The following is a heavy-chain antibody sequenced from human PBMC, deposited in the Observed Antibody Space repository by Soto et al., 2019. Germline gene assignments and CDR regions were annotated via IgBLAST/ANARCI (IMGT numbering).Heavy chain of an antibody. CDR2: INHSGST. V-gene: IGHV4-34*01. CDR3: ARGIWDYDRYYYSMDV. J-gene: IGHJ6*03. D-gene: IGHD4-17*01. CDR1: GGSFSAYY. Sequence: QVQLQQWGAGLLKPSQTVSLTCAVYGGSFSAYYWSWIRQPPGKGLEWIGEINHSGSTNYNPSLKSRVTISVDTSKNQFSLKLSSVTAADTAVYYCARGIWDYDRYYYSMDVWGKGTTVTVSS.